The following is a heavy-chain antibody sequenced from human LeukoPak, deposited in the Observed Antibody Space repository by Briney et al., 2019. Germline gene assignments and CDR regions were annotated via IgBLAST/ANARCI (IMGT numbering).Heavy chain of an antibody. J-gene: IGHJ4*02. CDR2: ISGSGGST. Sequence: GGSLRLSCAASGFTFSSYAMGWVRQAPGKGLEWVSAISGSGGSTYYADSVKGRFTISRDNSKNTLYLQMNSLRAEDTAVYYCARGSARRDGYILWGQGTLVTVSS. CDR3: ARGSARRDGYIL. D-gene: IGHD5-24*01. V-gene: IGHV3-23*01. CDR1: GFTFSSYA.